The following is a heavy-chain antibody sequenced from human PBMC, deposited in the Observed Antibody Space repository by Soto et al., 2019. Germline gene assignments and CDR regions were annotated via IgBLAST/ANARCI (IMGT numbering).Heavy chain of an antibody. CDR3: ATVHNTSRSFDY. J-gene: IGHJ4*02. D-gene: IGHD1-20*01. CDR1: GFTFNIYA. CDR2: TGATGRTT. V-gene: IGHV3-23*01. Sequence: GGSLRLSCAASGFTFNIYAITWGRQAPGKGLEWVSTTGATGRTTYYSDAVKGRFTVSRDNSKNTLDLQMSNLRAEDTAVYYCATVHNTSRSFDYWGQGTLVTVSS.